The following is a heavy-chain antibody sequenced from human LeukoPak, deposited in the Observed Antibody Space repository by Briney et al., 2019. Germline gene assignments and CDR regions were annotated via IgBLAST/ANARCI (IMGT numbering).Heavy chain of an antibody. J-gene: IGHJ4*02. Sequence: ASVKVSCKASGYTFTSYYMHWVRQAPGQGLEWTGIINPSGGSTSYAQKFQGRVTMTRDTSTSTVYMELSSLRSEDTAVYYCARAIRYYYDSSGHYLDYWGQGTLVTVSS. CDR3: ARAIRYYYDSSGHYLDY. CDR2: INPSGGST. V-gene: IGHV1-46*01. CDR1: GYTFTSYY. D-gene: IGHD3-22*01.